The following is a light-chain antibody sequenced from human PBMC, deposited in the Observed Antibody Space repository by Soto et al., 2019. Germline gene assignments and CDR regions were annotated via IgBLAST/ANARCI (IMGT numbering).Light chain of an antibody. CDR1: QSVNAN. V-gene: IGKV3-15*01. CDR3: QQYNTWLWT. CDR2: GAS. Sequence: EVAMTQSPATLSVSPGERATLSCRASQSVNANLAWYQQKPGQAPRLLIHGASNRATGIPARFSGSGFRTEFIITIISLKSEDFAVYNCQQYNTWLWTFGQGTKVEI. J-gene: IGKJ1*01.